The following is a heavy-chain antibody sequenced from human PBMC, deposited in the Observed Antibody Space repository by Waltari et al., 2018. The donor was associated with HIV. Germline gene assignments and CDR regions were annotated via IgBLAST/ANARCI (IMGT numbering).Heavy chain of an antibody. CDR1: GFTFNIYA. CDR2: ISGKTGNT. CDR3: AKEGRDGYKGWDY. D-gene: IGHD5-12*01. J-gene: IGHJ4*02. Sequence: EVQLVESGGGLVQPGGSLRLSCAASGFTFNIYAMAWIRQAPGKGLEWVSSISGKTGNTYYADSVKGRFTISRDTSKNTLYLEMNRLRDEDTALYYCAKEGRDGYKGWDYWGQGTLVTVSS. V-gene: IGHV3-23*04.